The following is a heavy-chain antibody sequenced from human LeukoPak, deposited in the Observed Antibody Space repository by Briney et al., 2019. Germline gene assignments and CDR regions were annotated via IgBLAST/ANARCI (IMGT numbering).Heavy chain of an antibody. CDR2: ISAYNGNT. J-gene: IGHJ6*02. D-gene: IGHD3-16*01. CDR3: ARVDYESYGMDV. Sequence: ASVKVSCKASGGTFSSYAISWVRQAPGQGLEWMGWISAYNGNTNYAQKLQGRVTMTTDTSTSTAYMELRSLRSDDTAVYYCARVDYESYGMDVWGQGTTVTVSS. V-gene: IGHV1-18*01. CDR1: GGTFSSYA.